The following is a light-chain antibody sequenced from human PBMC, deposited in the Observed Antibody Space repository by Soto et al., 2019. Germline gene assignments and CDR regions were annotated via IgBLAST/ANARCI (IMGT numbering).Light chain of an antibody. CDR1: QGISTY. J-gene: IGKJ1*01. V-gene: IGKV1-9*01. CDR2: GAS. CDR3: QHLDSYPST. Sequence: DIQLTQSPSFLSASVGDRVTITCRASQGISTYLAWYQQKPGQAPNLLIYGASTLQSGVPSRFGGSGSGTAFTLTITNLQPEDFATYYCQHLDSYPSTVGQGTKVEIK.